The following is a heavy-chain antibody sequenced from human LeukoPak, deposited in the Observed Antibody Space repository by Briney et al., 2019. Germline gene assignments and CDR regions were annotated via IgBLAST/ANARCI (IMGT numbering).Heavy chain of an antibody. J-gene: IGHJ4*02. Sequence: GGSLRLSCAASGFTFSSYAMHWVRQAPGKGLEWVAVISYDGSNKYYADSVKGRFTISRDNSKNTLYLQMNSLRAEDTAVYYCARRGYYDSSGYYYDYWGQGTLVTVSS. CDR3: ARRGYYDSSGYYYDY. CDR2: ISYDGSNK. CDR1: GFTFSSYA. D-gene: IGHD3-22*01. V-gene: IGHV3-30-3*01.